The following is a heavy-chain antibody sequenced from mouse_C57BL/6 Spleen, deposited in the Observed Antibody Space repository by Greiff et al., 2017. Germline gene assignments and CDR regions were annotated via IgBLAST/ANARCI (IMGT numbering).Heavy chain of an antibody. D-gene: IGHD1-1*01. CDR2: INPSNGGT. CDR3: ARDYYGSSSFDY. V-gene: IGHV1-53*01. J-gene: IGHJ2*01. Sequence: VKLQQPGTELVKPGASVKLSCKASGYTFTSYWMHWVKQRPGQGLEWIGNINPSNGGTNYNEKFKSKATLTVDKSSSTAYMQLSSLTSAASAFYYCARDYYGSSSFDYWGQGTTLTVSS. CDR1: GYTFTSYW.